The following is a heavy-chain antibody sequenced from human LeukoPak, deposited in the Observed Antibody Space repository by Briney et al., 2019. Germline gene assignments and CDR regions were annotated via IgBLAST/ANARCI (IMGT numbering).Heavy chain of an antibody. V-gene: IGHV3-30*02. CDR2: IRYDGSDQ. CDR3: AREEGSSGYY. Sequence: GGSLRLSCVASRFSFSSYAMHWVRQAPGKGLEWVAFIRYDGSDQYYAESVKGRFTISRDSSKNTLYLQMNSLRAEDTAVYYCAREEGSSGYYWGQGTLVTVSS. CDR1: RFSFSSYA. J-gene: IGHJ4*02. D-gene: IGHD6-19*01.